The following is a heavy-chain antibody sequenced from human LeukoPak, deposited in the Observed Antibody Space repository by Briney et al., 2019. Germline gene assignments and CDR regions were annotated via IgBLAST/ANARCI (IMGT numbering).Heavy chain of an antibody. D-gene: IGHD5-18*01. CDR3: ARDTYSRLWPGPYYYYGMDV. Sequence: PSQTLSLTCSVSAGSISSGGYYCSWLRQHPGRGLEWLGYIYYRGSTHYNPSLTRRVTISVDTSKNQFSLKLSSVTAADTAVYYCARDTYSRLWPGPYYYYGMDVWGQGTTVTVSS. V-gene: IGHV4-31*03. J-gene: IGHJ6*02. CDR1: AGSISSGGYY. CDR2: IYYRGST.